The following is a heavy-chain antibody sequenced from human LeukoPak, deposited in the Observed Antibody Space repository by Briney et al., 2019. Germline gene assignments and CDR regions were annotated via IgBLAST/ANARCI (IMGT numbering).Heavy chain of an antibody. CDR3: ATDGAGFYT. V-gene: IGHV3-11*01. CDR1: GFSFSDYY. J-gene: IGHJ5*02. Sequence: TGGSLRLSCAASGFSFSDYYMSWIRQAPGKGLEWLSYINIGGTNTHYADSVKGRFTISRDNAKKSLYLELTNLRAEDTAVYYCATDGAGFYTWGQGVLVTVSS. CDR2: INIGGTNT.